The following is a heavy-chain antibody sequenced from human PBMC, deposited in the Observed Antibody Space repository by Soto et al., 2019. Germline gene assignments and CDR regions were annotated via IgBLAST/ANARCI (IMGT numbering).Heavy chain of an antibody. V-gene: IGHV4-34*01. CDR3: ARGRYSSSWYYYYYGMDV. CDR2: INHSGST. J-gene: IGHJ6*02. CDR1: GGSFSGYY. D-gene: IGHD6-13*01. Sequence: PSETLSLTCAVYGGSFSGYYWSWIRQPPGKGLEWIGEINHSGSTNYNPSLKSRVTISVDTSKNQFSLKLSSVTAADTAVYYCARGRYSSSWYYYYYGMDVWGQGTTVTVSS.